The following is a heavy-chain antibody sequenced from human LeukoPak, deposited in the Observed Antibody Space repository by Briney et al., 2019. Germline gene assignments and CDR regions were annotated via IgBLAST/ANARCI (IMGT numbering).Heavy chain of an antibody. CDR1: GGSISSYY. D-gene: IGHD4-17*01. CDR2: IYTSGST. Sequence: SETLSLTCTVSGGSISSYYWSWNRQPAGKGLEWIGRIYTSGSTNYNPSLKSRVTMSVDTSKNQFSLKLSSVTAADTAVYYCAREDPQTTVPEGMDVWGQGTTVTVSS. J-gene: IGHJ6*02. V-gene: IGHV4-4*07. CDR3: AREDPQTTVPEGMDV.